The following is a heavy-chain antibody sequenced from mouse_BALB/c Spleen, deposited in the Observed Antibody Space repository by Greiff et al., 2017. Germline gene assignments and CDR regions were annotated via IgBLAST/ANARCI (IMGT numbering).Heavy chain of an antibody. CDR2: ISNLAYSI. D-gene: IGHD1-2*01. CDR1: GFTFSDYG. CDR3: ARAKLSTAPFDY. J-gene: IGHJ2*01. V-gene: IGHV5-15*02. Sequence: EVKLVESGGGLVQPGGSRKLSCAASGFTFSDYGMAWVRQAPGKGPEWVAFISNLAYSIYYADTVTGRFTISRENAKNTLYLEMSSLRSEDTAMYYCARAKLSTAPFDYWGQGTTLTVSS.